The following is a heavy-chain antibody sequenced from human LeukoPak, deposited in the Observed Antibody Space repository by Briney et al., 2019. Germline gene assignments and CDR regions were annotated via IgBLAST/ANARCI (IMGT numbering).Heavy chain of an antibody. D-gene: IGHD2-2*01. V-gene: IGHV1-69*05. CDR2: IIPIFGTA. CDR1: GGTFSSYA. CDR3: ARAEYCSSTSCYLGVGWFDP. Sequence: VKVSCKASGGTFSSYAISWVRQVPGQGLEWMGGIIPIFGTANYAQKFQGRVTITTDESTSTAYMELSSLRSEDTAVYYCARAEYCSSTSCYLGVGWFDPWGQGTLVTVSS. J-gene: IGHJ5*02.